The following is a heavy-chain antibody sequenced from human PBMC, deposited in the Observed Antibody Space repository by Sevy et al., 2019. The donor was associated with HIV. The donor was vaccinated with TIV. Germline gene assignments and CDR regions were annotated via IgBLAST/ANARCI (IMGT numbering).Heavy chain of an antibody. CDR3: AVHHSPRYSSSPGDS. Sequence: GGSLRLSCAASGFTFSNYAMSWVRQAPGKGLEWVSLISNGGASTYYADSVKGRFTISRDNSKNTLFLQLNSLRAEDTAVYYCAVHHSPRYSSSPGDSWGQGSLVTVSS. J-gene: IGHJ4*02. V-gene: IGHV3-23*01. CDR2: ISNGGAST. CDR1: GFTFSNYA. D-gene: IGHD3-22*01.